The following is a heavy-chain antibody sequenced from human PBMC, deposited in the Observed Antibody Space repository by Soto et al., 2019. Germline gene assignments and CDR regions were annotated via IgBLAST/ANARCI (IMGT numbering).Heavy chain of an antibody. CDR1: GYTFTSYG. D-gene: IGHD4-17*01. CDR2: ISAYNGNT. Sequence: QVQLVQSGAEVKKPGASVKVSCKASGYTFTSYGISWVRQAPGQGLEWMGWISAYNGNTNYAQKLQGRVTMTTDTSPSTAYMELRGLRSDDTDVYYCARYWDSLYGDYGWDYDYWGQGTLVTVSS. J-gene: IGHJ4*02. V-gene: IGHV1-18*01. CDR3: ARYWDSLYGDYGWDYDY.